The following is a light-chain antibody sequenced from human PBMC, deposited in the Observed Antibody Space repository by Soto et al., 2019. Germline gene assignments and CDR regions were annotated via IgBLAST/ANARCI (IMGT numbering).Light chain of an antibody. CDR3: SSYAGSNLWV. CDR2: EVS. J-gene: IGLJ3*02. Sequence: QSVLTQSPSASGSPGQSVTISCTGTSSDVGNYKYVSWYQQHPGKAPKLMIYEVSKRPSGVPDRFSGSKSGNTASLTVYGLQVEDEADYYCSSYAGSNLWVFGGGTQLTVL. CDR1: SSDVGNYKY. V-gene: IGLV2-8*01.